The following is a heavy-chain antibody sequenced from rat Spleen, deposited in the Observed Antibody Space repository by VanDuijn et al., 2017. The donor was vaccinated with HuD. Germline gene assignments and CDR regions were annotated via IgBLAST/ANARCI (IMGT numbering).Heavy chain of an antibody. CDR3: ATGPRILRLDWFAY. V-gene: IGHV5-31*01. CDR2: ITNTGGST. CDR1: GFTFNNYW. J-gene: IGHJ3*01. D-gene: IGHD1-6*01. Sequence: EVQLVESGGGLVQPGRSLKLSCVASGFTFNNYWMTWIRQAPGKGLEWVTSITNTGGSTYYPDSVKGRFTISRDNAKSTLYLQMDSLTSEDTATYYCATGPRILRLDWFAYWGQGTLVTVSS.